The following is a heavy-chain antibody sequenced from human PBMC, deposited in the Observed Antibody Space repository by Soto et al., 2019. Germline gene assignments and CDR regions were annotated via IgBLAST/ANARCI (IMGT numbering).Heavy chain of an antibody. J-gene: IGHJ4*02. Sequence: GGSLRLSCAASGFTFISYGMHWVRQAPGKGLEWVAVISYDGSNKYYADSVKGRFTISRDNSKNTLYLQMNSLRAEDTAVYYCAKDRLEYYFDYWGQGTLVTVSS. CDR1: GFTFISYG. V-gene: IGHV3-30*18. CDR2: ISYDGSNK. D-gene: IGHD4-17*01. CDR3: AKDRLEYYFDY.